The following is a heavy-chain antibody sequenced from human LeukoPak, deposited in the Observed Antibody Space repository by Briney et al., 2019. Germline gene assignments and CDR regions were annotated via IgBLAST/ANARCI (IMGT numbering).Heavy chain of an antibody. CDR3: ARDRHQPRLGVAVKDYYYYYMDV. Sequence: TAGGSLRLACAAAGFTFSDYYMSSLRQAAGKGREWVSYISSSGSTIYYADSVKGRFTISRDNAKNSLYLRMNSLRAEDTAVYYCARDRHQPRLGVAVKDYYYYYMDVWGKGTTVTVSS. CDR2: ISSSGSTI. V-gene: IGHV3-11*04. CDR1: GFTFSDYY. J-gene: IGHJ6*03. D-gene: IGHD6-19*01.